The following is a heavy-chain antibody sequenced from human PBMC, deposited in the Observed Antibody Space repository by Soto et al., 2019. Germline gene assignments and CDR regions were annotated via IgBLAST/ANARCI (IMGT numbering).Heavy chain of an antibody. CDR3: ARGPDY. Sequence: QLQLQESGSGLVKPSQTLSLTCAVSGGSISSGGYSWSWIRQPPGKGLEWIGYMYHSGSTYYNPSPXSXVTVSIDRSKNQCSLKLSSVTAADTAVCYCARGPDYWGQGSLVTVSS. V-gene: IGHV4-30-2*01. CDR1: GGSISSGGYS. J-gene: IGHJ4*02. CDR2: MYHSGST.